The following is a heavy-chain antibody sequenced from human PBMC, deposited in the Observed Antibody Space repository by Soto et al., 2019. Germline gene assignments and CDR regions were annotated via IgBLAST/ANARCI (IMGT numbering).Heavy chain of an antibody. CDR2: IRSKANSYAT. V-gene: IGHV3-73*01. J-gene: IGHJ6*04. CDR3: FYVRSPHPPSDIMDV. CDR1: GFTFSGSA. D-gene: IGHD3-10*02. Sequence: GGSLRLSCAASGFTFSGSAMHWVRQASGKGLEWVGRIRSKANSYATAYAASVKGRFTISRDDSKNTAYLQMNSLKTEDTAVYYCFYVRSPHPPSDIMDVWGKGTTVTVSS.